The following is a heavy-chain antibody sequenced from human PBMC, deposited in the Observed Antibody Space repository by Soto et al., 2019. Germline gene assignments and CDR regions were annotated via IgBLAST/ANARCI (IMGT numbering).Heavy chain of an antibody. V-gene: IGHV3-23*01. CDR1: GFTFSSYA. CDR2: ISGSDDSS. J-gene: IGHJ2*01. Sequence: GGSLRLSCAASGFTFSSYAMSWVRQAPGKGLEWVSVISGSDDSSYYADSVKGRFTISRDNSKNTLYLQMNSLRAEDTALYYCAKEPVGPDWYFDLWGRGTLVTVS. CDR3: AKEPVGPDWYFDL.